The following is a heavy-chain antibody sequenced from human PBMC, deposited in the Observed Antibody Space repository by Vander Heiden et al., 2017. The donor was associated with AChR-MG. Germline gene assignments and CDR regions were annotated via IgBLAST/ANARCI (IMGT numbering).Heavy chain of an antibody. Sequence: QVQLVQSGAEVKKPGASVKVSCKASGYTFTSYYMHWVRQAPGQGLEWMGIINPSGGSTSYAQKFQGRVTMTRDTSTSTVYMELSSLRSEDTAVYYCARAIAARSVLVVYGMDVWGQGTTVTVSS. D-gene: IGHD6-6*01. CDR1: GYTFTSYY. V-gene: IGHV1-46*01. J-gene: IGHJ6*02. CDR3: ARAIAARSVLVVYGMDV. CDR2: INPSGGST.